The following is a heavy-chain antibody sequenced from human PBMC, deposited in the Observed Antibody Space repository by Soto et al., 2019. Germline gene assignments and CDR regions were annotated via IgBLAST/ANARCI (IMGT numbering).Heavy chain of an antibody. CDR2: IWYDGSNT. CDR3: ARGLRAAAGRDYFQY. J-gene: IGHJ1*01. V-gene: IGHV3-33*01. CDR1: GFIFSSYG. D-gene: IGHD6-13*01. Sequence: QVQLVESGGGVVQPGRSLTLSCAASGFIFSSYGMHWVRQAPGKGLQWAAVIWYDGSNTYYADSVKGRFTISRDNSKNTLYLQMNSLRAEDTAVYYCARGLRAAAGRDYFQYWGQGTLVTVSS.